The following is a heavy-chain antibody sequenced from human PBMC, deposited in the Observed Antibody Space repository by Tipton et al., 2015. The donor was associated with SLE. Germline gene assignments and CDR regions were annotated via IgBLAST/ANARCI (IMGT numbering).Heavy chain of an antibody. CDR1: GFTLNSYG. Sequence: SLRLSCVASGFTLNSYGMHWVRQAPGKGLEWVAVIRHDGSNQFYADSVRGRFTIYSDNSKNTLYLQMNSLRADDTAVYYCARNGGTFDPWGQGTLVTVSS. D-gene: IGHD2-8*01. J-gene: IGHJ5*02. V-gene: IGHV3-33*01. CDR3: ARNGGTFDP. CDR2: IRHDGSNQ.